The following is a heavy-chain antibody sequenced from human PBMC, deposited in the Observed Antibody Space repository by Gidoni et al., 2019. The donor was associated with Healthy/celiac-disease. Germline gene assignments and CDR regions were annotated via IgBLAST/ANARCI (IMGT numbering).Heavy chain of an antibody. V-gene: IGHV1-24*01. CDR3: ATISRAGAFDI. CDR2: FGPEDGET. Sequence: QVQPVQPGAEVKKPGASVKVSCKVSGYTLTELSMHWVRQASGKGLEWMGGFGPEDGETIYAQKFQSRVTMTEDTSTDTAYMELSSLRSEDTAVYYCATISRAGAFDIWGQGTMVTASS. D-gene: IGHD3-3*02. J-gene: IGHJ3*02. CDR1: GYTLTELS.